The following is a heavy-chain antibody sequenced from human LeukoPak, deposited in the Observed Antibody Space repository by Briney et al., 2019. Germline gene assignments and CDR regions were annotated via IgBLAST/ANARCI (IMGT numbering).Heavy chain of an antibody. D-gene: IGHD2-2*02. Sequence: SETLSLTCTLSGGSLSSYYWSWIRQPPGKGLEWIGYIYYSGSTNYNPSLKSRVTISVDTSKNQFSLKLSSVTAADTAVYYCASIPGYWGQGTLVTVSS. CDR3: ASIPGY. V-gene: IGHV4-59*01. CDR2: IYYSGST. CDR1: GGSLSSYY. J-gene: IGHJ4*02.